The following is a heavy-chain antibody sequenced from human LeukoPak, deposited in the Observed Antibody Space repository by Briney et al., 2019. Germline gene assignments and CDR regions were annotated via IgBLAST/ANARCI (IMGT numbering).Heavy chain of an antibody. V-gene: IGHV3-74*01. CDR1: GFTFSIYC. D-gene: IGHD2-15*01. J-gene: IGHJ4*02. CDR2: INCDGSSK. Sequence: GGSLRLSCAASGFTFSIYCMDWVRQAPGKGLEWVARINCDGSSKFYADSVKGRFTISRDNAQNTLYPQMNSLRAEDTAVYYCAGGRSLAYSFDCCDRG. CDR3: AGGRSLAYSFDC.